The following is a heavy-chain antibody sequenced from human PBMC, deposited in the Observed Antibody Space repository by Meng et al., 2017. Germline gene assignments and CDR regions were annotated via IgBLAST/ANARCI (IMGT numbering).Heavy chain of an antibody. Sequence: EGQLVEAGGGLVKPGESLRLSCAASGFTFGNAWMSWVRQAPGKGLEWVGRIKSETDGGTPDYAAPVKDRFTISRDDSKNILYLHMNSLETEDTAVYYCQWLSTHPPDCWGQGTLVTVSS. CDR2: IKSETDGGTP. J-gene: IGHJ4*02. CDR3: QWLSTHPPDC. D-gene: IGHD3-22*01. CDR1: GFTFGNAW. V-gene: IGHV3-15*01.